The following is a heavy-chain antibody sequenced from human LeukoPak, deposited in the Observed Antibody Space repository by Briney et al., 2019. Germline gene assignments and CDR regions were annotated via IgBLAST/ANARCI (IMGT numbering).Heavy chain of an antibody. CDR1: GGSISSGGYY. V-gene: IGHV4-30-2*01. CDR3: ARNWGRIRYNWNDAWGAFDI. J-gene: IGHJ3*02. Sequence: SQTLSLTCTVSGGSISSGGYYWSWIRQPPGKGLEWIGYIYHSGSTYYNPSLKSRVTISVDRSKNQFSLKLSSVTAADTAVYYCARNWGRIRYNWNDAWGAFDIWGQGTMVTVSS. CDR2: IYHSGST. D-gene: IGHD1-1*01.